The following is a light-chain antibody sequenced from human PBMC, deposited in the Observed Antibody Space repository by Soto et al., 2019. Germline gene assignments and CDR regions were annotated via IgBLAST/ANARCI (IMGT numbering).Light chain of an antibody. CDR1: SSDVGRYNL. CDR3: CSYAGSTYV. CDR2: EGS. Sequence: SALTQPASVSGSPGQSITISCTGTSSDVGRYNLVSWYQQHPDKAPKLMIYEGSKRPSGVSNRFSGSKSGNTASLTISGLQVDDEADYFCCSYAGSTYVFGTGTKVTVL. J-gene: IGLJ1*01. V-gene: IGLV2-23*01.